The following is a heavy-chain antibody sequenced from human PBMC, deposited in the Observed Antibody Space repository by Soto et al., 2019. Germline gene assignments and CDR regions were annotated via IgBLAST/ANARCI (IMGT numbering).Heavy chain of an antibody. V-gene: IGHV3-30*18. J-gene: IGHJ4*02. CDR3: AKLGFDSSGAPSVFDY. D-gene: IGHD3-22*01. CDR2: ISFDGNNK. CDR1: GFSFMAYT. Sequence: GGSLRLSCAASGFSFMAYTMHWVRQAPGKGLEWVALISFDGNNKYYADSVKGRVTISRDNSKNTLDLQMNSVRPEDTAVYYCAKLGFDSSGAPSVFDYWGQGTLVTVSS.